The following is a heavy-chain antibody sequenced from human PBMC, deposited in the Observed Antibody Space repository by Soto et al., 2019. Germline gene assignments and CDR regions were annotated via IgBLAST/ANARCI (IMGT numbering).Heavy chain of an antibody. CDR2: ISYDGSNK. Sequence: QVQLVESGGGVVQPGRSLRLSCAASGFTFSSYGMHWVRQAPGKGLEWVAVISYDGSNKYYADSVKGRFTISRDNSKNTLYLQMNSLRAEDTAVYYCAKDLMVPRRYFDWLTPPDDYWGQGTLVTVSS. D-gene: IGHD3-9*01. CDR1: GFTFSSYG. CDR3: AKDLMVPRRYFDWLTPPDDY. J-gene: IGHJ4*02. V-gene: IGHV3-30*18.